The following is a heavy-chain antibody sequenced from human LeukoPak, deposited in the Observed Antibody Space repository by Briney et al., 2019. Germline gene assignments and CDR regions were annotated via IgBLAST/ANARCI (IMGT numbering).Heavy chain of an antibody. V-gene: IGHV4-34*01. J-gene: IGHJ4*02. CDR1: GGLVSGYS. Sequence: PSETLSLTCAVHGGLVSGYSWSWIRQSPGKGLEWIGEINHSGSTNYNPSLKSRVTIAVDTSKKEFSLKLSSVTAADTAVYYCARRRSHYYDSSGYCDYWGQGTLVTVSS. D-gene: IGHD3-22*01. CDR3: ARRRSHYYDSSGYCDY. CDR2: INHSGST.